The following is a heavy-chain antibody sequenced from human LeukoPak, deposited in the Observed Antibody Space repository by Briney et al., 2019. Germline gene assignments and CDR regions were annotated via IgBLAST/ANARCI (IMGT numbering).Heavy chain of an antibody. CDR3: ARGETAVTSRLDY. CDR1: GFTFTSYS. CDR2: ISVTGSTR. D-gene: IGHD4-17*01. V-gene: IGHV3-48*02. J-gene: IGHJ4*02. Sequence: GGSLRLSCAASGFTFTSYSMNWVRQAPGKGLEWRSYISVTGSTRYYADSVKGRFTISRDNVKDSVYLQMTTLRDDDTAVYFCARGETAVTSRLDYWGQGTLVTVSS.